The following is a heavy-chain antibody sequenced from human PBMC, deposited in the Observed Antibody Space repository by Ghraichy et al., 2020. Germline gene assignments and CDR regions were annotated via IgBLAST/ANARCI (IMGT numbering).Heavy chain of an antibody. Sequence: GGSLRLSCAASGFTFSDYYMSWIRQAPGKGLEWVSYISSSSSYTNYADSVKGRFTISRDNAKNSLYLQMNSLRAEDTAVYYCARDDCSSTSCYDGGHYYYYGMDVWGQGTTVTVSS. CDR2: ISSSSSYT. CDR1: GFTFSDYY. CDR3: ARDDCSSTSCYDGGHYYYYGMDV. V-gene: IGHV3-11*06. J-gene: IGHJ6*02. D-gene: IGHD2-2*01.